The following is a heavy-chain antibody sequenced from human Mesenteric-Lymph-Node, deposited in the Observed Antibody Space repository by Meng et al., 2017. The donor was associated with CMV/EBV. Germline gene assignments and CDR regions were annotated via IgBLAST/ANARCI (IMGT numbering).Heavy chain of an antibody. Sequence: GGSLRLSCAASGFTFSSYAMSWVRQAPGKGLEWVSAISGSGGSTYYADSVKGRFTISRDNSKNTLYLQMSSLRVEDTAIYYCAKEFYDFWTDYYYYGLDVWGQGTTVTVSS. D-gene: IGHD3-3*01. V-gene: IGHV3-23*01. CDR3: AKEFYDFWTDYYYYGLDV. J-gene: IGHJ6*02. CDR1: GFTFSSYA. CDR2: ISGSGGST.